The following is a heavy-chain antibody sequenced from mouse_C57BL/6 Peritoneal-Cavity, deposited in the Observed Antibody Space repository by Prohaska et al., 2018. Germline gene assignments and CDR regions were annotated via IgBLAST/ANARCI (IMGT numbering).Heavy chain of an antibody. J-gene: IGHJ1*03. CDR1: GFTFSGFW. D-gene: IGHD2-1*01. Sequence: EVQLLETGGGLVQPGGSRGLSCEGSGFTFSGFWMSWVRQTPGKTLEWIGDINSDGSAINYATIIKDRFTIFRDNDKSTLYLQMSNVRSEDTATYFCMRYGNYWYFDVWGTGTTVTVSS. CDR2: INSDGSAI. CDR3: MRYGNYWYFDV. V-gene: IGHV11-2*01.